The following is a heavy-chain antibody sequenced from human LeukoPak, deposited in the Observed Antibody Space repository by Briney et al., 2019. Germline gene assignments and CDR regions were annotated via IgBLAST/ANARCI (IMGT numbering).Heavy chain of an antibody. CDR2: IWYDGSNK. CDR3: AKVESSGYYFDY. V-gene: IGHV3-33*06. J-gene: IGHJ4*02. D-gene: IGHD3-22*01. CDR1: GFTFSSYG. Sequence: GRSLRLSCAASGFTFSSYGMHWVRQAPGKGLEWVAVIWYDGSNKYYADSVKGRFTISRDNSKNTLYLQMNSLRAEDTAVYYCAKVESSGYYFDYLGQGTLVTVSS.